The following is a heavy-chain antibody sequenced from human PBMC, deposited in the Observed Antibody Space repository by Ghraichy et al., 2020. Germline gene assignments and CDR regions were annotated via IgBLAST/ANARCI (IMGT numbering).Heavy chain of an antibody. CDR3: ASYDSQPGSYYFDY. Sequence: SETLSLTCTVSGGSISSYYWSWIRQPPGKGLEWIGYIYYSGSTNYNPSLKSRVTISVDTSKNQFSLKLSSVTAADTAVYYCASYDSQPGSYYFDYWGQGTLVTVSS. J-gene: IGHJ4*02. CDR2: IYYSGST. V-gene: IGHV4-59*01. CDR1: GGSISSYY. D-gene: IGHD3-3*01.